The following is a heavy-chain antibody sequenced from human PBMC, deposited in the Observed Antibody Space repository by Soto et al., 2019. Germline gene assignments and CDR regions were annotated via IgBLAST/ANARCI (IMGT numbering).Heavy chain of an antibody. Sequence: QVQLAESGGGVVQPGRSLRLSCAASGFTFSSYAMHWVRQAPGKGLEWVAVISYDGSNKYYADSVKGRFTISRDNSKNTLYLQMNSLRAEDTAVYYCARVAVEMATIHVFDYWGQGTLVTVSS. V-gene: IGHV3-30-3*01. CDR1: GFTFSSYA. CDR2: ISYDGSNK. D-gene: IGHD5-12*01. CDR3: ARVAVEMATIHVFDY. J-gene: IGHJ4*02.